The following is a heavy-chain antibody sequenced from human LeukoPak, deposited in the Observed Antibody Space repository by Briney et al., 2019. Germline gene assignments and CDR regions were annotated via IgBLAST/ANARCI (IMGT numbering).Heavy chain of an antibody. CDR1: GFTFSSSV. D-gene: IGHD3-22*01. V-gene: IGHV3-64*01. CDR3: AREGHSSGHCGSFDI. CDR2: TDSSGVST. Sequence: QTGGSLRLSCAASGFTFSSSVMHWVRQGPGKGLEYVSGTDSSGVSTYYVNSVKDRFTISRDNSKNTLYLQVGSLRAEDMGVYYCAREGHSSGHCGSFDIWGQGTTVTVSS. J-gene: IGHJ3*02.